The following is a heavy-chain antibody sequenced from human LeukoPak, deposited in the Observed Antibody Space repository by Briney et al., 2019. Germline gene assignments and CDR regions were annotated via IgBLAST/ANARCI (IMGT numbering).Heavy chain of an antibody. Sequence: AASVKVSCKASGYTFTSYYMHWVRQAPGLGLEWMGIINPSGGSTSYAQKFQGRVTMTRGTSTSTVYMELSSLRSEDTAVYYCAREALITIFGVVISGDGMDVWGQGTPVTVSS. CDR2: INPSGGST. J-gene: IGHJ6*02. CDR3: AREALITIFGVVISGDGMDV. D-gene: IGHD3-3*01. V-gene: IGHV1-46*01. CDR1: GYTFTSYY.